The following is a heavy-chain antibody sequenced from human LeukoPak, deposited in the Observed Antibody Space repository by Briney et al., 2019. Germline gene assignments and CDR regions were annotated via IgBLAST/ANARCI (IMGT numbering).Heavy chain of an antibody. J-gene: IGHJ5*02. CDR1: GGSISSYY. CDR2: IYYSGST. Sequence: PSETLSLTCTVPGGSISSYYWSSIRHPPGKGLEWIGYIYYSGSTNYNPSLKSRVTISVDTSKNQFSLKLSSVSAADTAVYYCARATYYDFWSGYYDRENWFDPWGQGTLVTVS. V-gene: IGHV4-59*01. CDR3: ARATYYDFWSGYYDRENWFDP. D-gene: IGHD3-3*01.